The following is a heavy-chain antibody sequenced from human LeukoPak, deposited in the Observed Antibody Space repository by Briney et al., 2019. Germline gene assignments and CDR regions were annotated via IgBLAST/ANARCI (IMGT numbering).Heavy chain of an antibody. V-gene: IGHV1-2*02. Sequence: ASVKVSCKASGYTFTSYYMHWVRQAPGQGLEWMGWIDPNSGGTNYAQKFQGTITLTRDTSTSTVYMELSSLRSEDTAVYYCARLGLFRRVILPAAMSPDYWGQGTLVTVSS. CDR2: IDPNSGGT. J-gene: IGHJ4*02. CDR3: ARLGLFRRVILPAAMSPDY. D-gene: IGHD2-2*01. CDR1: GYTFTSYY.